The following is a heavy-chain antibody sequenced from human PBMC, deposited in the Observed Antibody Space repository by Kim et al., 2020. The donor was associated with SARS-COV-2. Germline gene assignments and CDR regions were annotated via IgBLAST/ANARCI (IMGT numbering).Heavy chain of an antibody. CDR3: ARAGYSSGWYDY. V-gene: IGHV4-59*01. J-gene: IGHJ4*02. D-gene: IGHD6-19*01. Sequence: IDNPAIKSRVTRSVDTSKNQFSLKLRSVTAADTAVYYCARAGYSSGWYDYWGQGTLVTVSS.